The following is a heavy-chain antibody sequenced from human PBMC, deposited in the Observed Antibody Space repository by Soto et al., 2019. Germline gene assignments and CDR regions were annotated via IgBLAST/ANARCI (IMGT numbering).Heavy chain of an antibody. CDR1: GFTFSSYS. V-gene: IGHV3-21*01. D-gene: IGHD5-12*01. CDR2: ISSSSSYI. CDR3: ARASGAGDQALYSGYDHYYYYGMDV. J-gene: IGHJ6*02. Sequence: GGSLRLSCAASGFTFSSYSMNWVRQAPGKGLEWVSSISSSSSYIYYADSVKGRFTISRDNAKNSLYLQMNSLRAEDTAVYYCARASGAGDQALYSGYDHYYYYGMDVWGQGTTVTVSS.